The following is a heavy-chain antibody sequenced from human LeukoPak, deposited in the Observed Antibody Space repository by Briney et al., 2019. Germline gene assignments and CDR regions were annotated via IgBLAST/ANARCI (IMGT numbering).Heavy chain of an antibody. CDR2: VSWNSGNI. D-gene: IGHD3-10*01. CDR3: AKNKVKYSSGSYTDY. CDR1: GFTFDDYA. Sequence: GGSLRLSCAASGFTFDDYAMHWVRQAPGKGLEWVSGVSWNSGNIGYADSVKGRFIISRDNAKNSLYLQMNSLRAEDTALYYCAKNKVKYSSGSYTDYWGQGTLVTVSS. V-gene: IGHV3-9*01. J-gene: IGHJ4*02.